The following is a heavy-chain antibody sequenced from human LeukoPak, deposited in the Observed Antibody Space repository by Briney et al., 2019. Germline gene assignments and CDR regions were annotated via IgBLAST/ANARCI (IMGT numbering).Heavy chain of an antibody. J-gene: IGHJ4*02. D-gene: IGHD2-15*01. CDR3: ARDHAGSGRAFDY. CDR2: FTSKTDGGTT. V-gene: IGHV3-15*01. Sequence: GGSLRLSCAASGFTFNKARMNWVRQGPGQGLEWVGRFTSKTDGGTTDYAAPVRGRFTISRDDSKDTLYLQMNSLGVEDTAVYYCARDHAGSGRAFDYWGQGTLVTVSS. CDR1: GFTFNKAR.